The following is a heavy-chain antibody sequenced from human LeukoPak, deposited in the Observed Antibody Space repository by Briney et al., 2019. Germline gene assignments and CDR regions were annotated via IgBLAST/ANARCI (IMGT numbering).Heavy chain of an antibody. CDR2: ISGSGGST. V-gene: IGHV3-23*01. Sequence: GGSLRLSCAASGFTFSSYGMSWVRQAPGKGLEWVSAISGSGGSTYYADSVKGRFTISRDNSKNTLYLQMNSLRAEDTAVYYCAKAYYYDSSGYYYFGNYFDYWGQGTLVTVSS. CDR3: AKAYYYDSSGYYYFGNYFDY. D-gene: IGHD3-22*01. J-gene: IGHJ4*02. CDR1: GFTFSSYG.